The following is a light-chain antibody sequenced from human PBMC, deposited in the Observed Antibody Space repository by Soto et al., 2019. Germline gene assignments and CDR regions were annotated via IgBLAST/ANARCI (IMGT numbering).Light chain of an antibody. CDR1: QSVSSI. J-gene: IGKJ1*01. Sequence: EIVMTQSPVTLSVTPGERATLSCRASQSVSSILAWYQQKPAQAPRLLIYGASTRAAGIPARFSGSGSGTEFTLTISSLQSEDFAVYFCQQYKSWPRTFGQGTKVELK. CDR2: GAS. CDR3: QQYKSWPRT. V-gene: IGKV3-15*01.